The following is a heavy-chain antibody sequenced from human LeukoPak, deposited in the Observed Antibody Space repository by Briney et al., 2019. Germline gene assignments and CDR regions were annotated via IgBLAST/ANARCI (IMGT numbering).Heavy chain of an antibody. CDR3: ARFYYGSGSAYFDY. D-gene: IGHD3-10*01. Sequence: SETLSLTCTVSGGSISSGNYYWGWIRQPPGKGLEWIGTIYYSGSTYYNPSLKSRVTISVDTTKKRFSLKLTSVTAADTAVHYCARFYYGSGSAYFDYWGQGTLVTVSS. J-gene: IGHJ4*02. CDR2: IYYSGST. CDR1: GGSISSGNYY. V-gene: IGHV4-39*01.